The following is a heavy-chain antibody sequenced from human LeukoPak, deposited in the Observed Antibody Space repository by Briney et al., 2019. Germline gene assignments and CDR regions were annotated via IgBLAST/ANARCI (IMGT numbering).Heavy chain of an antibody. V-gene: IGHV4-4*07. J-gene: IGHJ5*02. CDR3: ARSPYGSGSSNWFDP. D-gene: IGHD3-10*01. CDR1: GGSIISNY. Sequence: PSETLSLTCTVSGGSIISNYWNWIRQPAGKGLEWIGRIYTSGSTNYNPSLKSRVTISVDKSKNHFSLNLSSVTAADTAVYYCARSPYGSGSSNWFDPWGQGTLVTVSS. CDR2: IYTSGST.